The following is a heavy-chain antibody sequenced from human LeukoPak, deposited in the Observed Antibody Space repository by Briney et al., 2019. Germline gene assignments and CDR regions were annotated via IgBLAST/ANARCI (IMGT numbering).Heavy chain of an antibody. CDR2: IYYSGST. V-gene: IGHV4-31*03. CDR3: ARGDYGGNEYYFDY. D-gene: IGHD4-23*01. J-gene: IGHJ4*02. CDR1: GGSISSGGYY. Sequence: KASQTLSLTCTVSGGSISSGGYYWSWFRQHPGKGLEWIGYIYYSGSTYYNPSLKSRVTISVDTSKNQFSLKLSSVTAADTAVYYCARGDYGGNEYYFDYWGQGTLVTVSS.